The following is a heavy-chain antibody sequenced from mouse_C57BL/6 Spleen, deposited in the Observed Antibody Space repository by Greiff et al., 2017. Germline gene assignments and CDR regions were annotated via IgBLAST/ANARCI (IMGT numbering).Heavy chain of an antibody. CDR3: ARDYYYGLDY. V-gene: IGHV5-16*01. Sequence: EVKLMESEGGLVQPGSSMKLSCTASGFTFSDYYMAWVRQVPEKGLEWVANINYDGSSTYYLDSLKSRFIISGDNAKNILYLQMSSLKSEDTATYDCARDYYYGLDYWGQGTTLTVSS. CDR2: INYDGSST. CDR1: GFTFSDYY. J-gene: IGHJ2*01. D-gene: IGHD1-1*01.